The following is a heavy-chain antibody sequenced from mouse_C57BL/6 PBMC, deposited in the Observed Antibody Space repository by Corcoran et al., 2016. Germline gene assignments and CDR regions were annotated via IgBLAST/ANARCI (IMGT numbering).Heavy chain of an antibody. CDR3: ARDLLVPSGPYFDY. V-gene: IGHV1-61*01. J-gene: IGHJ2*01. Sequence: QVQLQQPGAELVRPGSSVKLSCKASGYTFTSYWMDWVKQRPGQGLEWIGNIYPSDSETHYNQKFKDKATLTVDKSSSTAYMQLSSLTSEDSAVYYCARDLLVPSGPYFDYWGQGTTLTVSS. CDR2: IYPSDSET. D-gene: IGHD2-1*01. CDR1: GYTFTSYW.